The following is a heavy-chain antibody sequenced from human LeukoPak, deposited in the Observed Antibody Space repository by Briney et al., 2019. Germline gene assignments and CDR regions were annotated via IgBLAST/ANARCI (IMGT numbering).Heavy chain of an antibody. CDR1: GGSISSSSYY. CDR3: ARDGETAYNWFDP. V-gene: IGHV4-39*07. CDR2: IYYSGST. J-gene: IGHJ5*02. Sequence: PSETLSLTCTVSGGSISSSSYYWGWIRQPPGKGLEWIGSIYYSGSTYYNPFLKSRVTISVDTSKNQFSLKLSSVTAADTAVYYCARDGETAYNWFDPWGQGTLVTVSS. D-gene: IGHD2-21*02.